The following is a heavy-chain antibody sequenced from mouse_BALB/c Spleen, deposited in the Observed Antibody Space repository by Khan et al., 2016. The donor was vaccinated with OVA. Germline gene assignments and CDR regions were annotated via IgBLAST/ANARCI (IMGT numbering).Heavy chain of an antibody. V-gene: IGHV9-3-1*01. Sequence: QIQLVQSGPELKKPGETVKISCKASGYTFTNYGMNWVKQAPGKGLKWMGWINTYTGEPTYADDFKGWFAFSFETSASTAYLQSNNLKNEDTATYCCARNGNYWYFDVWGAGTTVTVSS. CDR1: GYTFTNYG. CDR3: ARNGNYWYFDV. J-gene: IGHJ1*01. CDR2: INTYTGEP. D-gene: IGHD2-1*01.